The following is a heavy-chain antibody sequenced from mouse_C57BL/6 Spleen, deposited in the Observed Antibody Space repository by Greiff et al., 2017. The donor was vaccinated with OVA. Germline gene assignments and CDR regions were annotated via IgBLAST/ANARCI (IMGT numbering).Heavy chain of an antibody. Sequence: QVQLQQSGAELVKPGASVKLSCKASGYTFTSYWMHWVKQRPGQGLEWIGMIHPNSGSTNYNEKFKSKATLPVDKSSSTAYMQLSSLTSEDSAVYYCARRGFITTVVAPMDYWGQGTSVTVSS. CDR1: GYTFTSYW. J-gene: IGHJ4*01. D-gene: IGHD1-1*01. CDR2: IHPNSGST. CDR3: ARRGFITTVVAPMDY. V-gene: IGHV1-64*01.